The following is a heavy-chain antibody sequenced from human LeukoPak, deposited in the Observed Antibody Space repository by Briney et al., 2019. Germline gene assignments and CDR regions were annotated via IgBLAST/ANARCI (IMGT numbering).Heavy chain of an antibody. D-gene: IGHD2-2*01. Sequence: GGSLRLSCAASGFTFSSYSMNWVRQAPGKGLEWVSSISSSSSYIYYADSVKGRLTISRDNAKNSLYLQMNSLRAEDTAVYYCAREMVPAAMDYWGQGTLVTVSS. J-gene: IGHJ4*02. CDR3: AREMVPAAMDY. CDR1: GFTFSSYS. V-gene: IGHV3-21*01. CDR2: ISSSSSYI.